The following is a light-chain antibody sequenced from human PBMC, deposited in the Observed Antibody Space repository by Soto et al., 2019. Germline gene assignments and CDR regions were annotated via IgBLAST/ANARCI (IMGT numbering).Light chain of an antibody. Sequence: QSALTQPASVSGSPGQSITISCTGTSSDVSGYNYVSWYQQHPGKAPKLMIYEDSNRPSGVSNRFSGSKSGNTASLTISGLQAEDEADYYCSSYTSSSIDYVFGTGTKVTVL. CDR2: EDS. CDR3: SSYTSSSIDYV. V-gene: IGLV2-14*01. CDR1: SSDVSGYNY. J-gene: IGLJ1*01.